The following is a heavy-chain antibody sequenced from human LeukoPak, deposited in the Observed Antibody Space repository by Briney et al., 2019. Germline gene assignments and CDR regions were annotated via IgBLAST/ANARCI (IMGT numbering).Heavy chain of an antibody. CDR1: GGSINSSDYY. J-gene: IGHJ4*02. D-gene: IGHD5-24*01. CDR2: ISSSGSTT. CDR3: ATRRWLLDY. V-gene: IGHV3-11*04. Sequence: LSLTCTVSGGSINSSDYYWGWIRQAPGKGLEWISYISSSGSTTYYADSVKGRFTISRDNAKNSLYLQMNSLRDEDTAVYYCATRRWLLDYWGQGILVTVSS.